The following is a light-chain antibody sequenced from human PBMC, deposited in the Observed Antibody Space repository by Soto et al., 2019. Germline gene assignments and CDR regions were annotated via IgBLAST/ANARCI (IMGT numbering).Light chain of an antibody. CDR3: QQYGSSPT. CDR2: GAS. Sequence: EVVMTQSPATLSVSPGERATLSCRASQSVTTNMAWYQQKPGQAPRLLIYGASTRATGIPARFSGSGSGTDFTLTISSLQSEDFAVYYCQQYGSSPTFGQGTKVDIK. J-gene: IGKJ1*01. V-gene: IGKV3-15*01. CDR1: QSVTTN.